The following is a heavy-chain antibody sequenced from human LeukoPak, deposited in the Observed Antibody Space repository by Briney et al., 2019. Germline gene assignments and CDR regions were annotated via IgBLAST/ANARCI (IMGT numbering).Heavy chain of an antibody. CDR2: ISSRGSTI. D-gene: IGHD6-13*01. J-gene: IGHJ4*02. V-gene: IGHV3-11*04. CDR3: ARDGRSTWYGVGYFDY. CDR1: GFTFSDYY. Sequence: GGSLRPSCAASGFTFSDYYMSWIRQAPGKGLEWISYISSRGSTIYYADSVKGRFTISRENAKNSLYLRMNSLRAEDTAVYYCARDGRSTWYGVGYFDYWGQGTLVTVSS.